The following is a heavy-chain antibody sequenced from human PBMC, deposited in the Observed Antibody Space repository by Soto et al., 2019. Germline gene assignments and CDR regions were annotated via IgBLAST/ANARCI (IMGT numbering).Heavy chain of an antibody. V-gene: IGHV3-7*03. CDR1: GFTFSSYA. CDR2: IKEDGSEK. J-gene: IGHJ6*02. Sequence: QPGGSLRLSCAASGFTFSSYAMSWVRQAPGKGLEWVANIKEDGSEKDYVDPVKGRFTITRDNAKNSLYLQMNNLRAEDTAVYFCTRKRFGMDVWGQGTTVTV. CDR3: TRKRFGMDV.